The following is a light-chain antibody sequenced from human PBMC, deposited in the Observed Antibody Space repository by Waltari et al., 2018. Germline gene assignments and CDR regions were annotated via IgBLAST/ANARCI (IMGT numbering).Light chain of an antibody. CDR3: QQYNNRPPT. Sequence: EIVMTQSPATLSVSPGEGATLSCRASQSVSSNLDWYNQKPGQDPRLLIYGASAMATGIPARFSGSGSGTEFTLTISSLQSEDFAVYYCQQYNNRPPTFGRGTKVEIK. CDR1: QSVSSN. CDR2: GAS. V-gene: IGKV3-15*01. J-gene: IGKJ1*01.